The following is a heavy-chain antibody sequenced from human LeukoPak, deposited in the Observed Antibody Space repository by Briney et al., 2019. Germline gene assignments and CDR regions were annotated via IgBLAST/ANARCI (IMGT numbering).Heavy chain of an antibody. CDR3: ARTAYARFFDL. V-gene: IGHV4-59*01. CDR1: GGSISNYW. Sequence: SETLSLTCTVSGGSISNYWWSWIRQPPGKGLEWIGYVFDSGGTNYNPSLKSRVTISVDTSKNQFSLKLSSVTAADTAVYYCARTAYARFFDLWGRGTLVTVSS. J-gene: IGHJ2*01. D-gene: IGHD2-21*01. CDR2: VFDSGGT.